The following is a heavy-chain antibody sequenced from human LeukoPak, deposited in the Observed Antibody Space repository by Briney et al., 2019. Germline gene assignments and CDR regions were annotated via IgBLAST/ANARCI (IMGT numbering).Heavy chain of an antibody. D-gene: IGHD2-2*02. V-gene: IGHV4-30-2*01. CDR2: IYHSGST. Sequence: PSETLSLTCAVSGGSISSGGYSWSWIRQPPGKGLEWIGYIYHSGSTYYNPSLKSRVTISVDRSKNQFSLKLSSVTAADTAVYYCARGAILSTPHSLDYWGQGTLVTVSS. CDR1: GGSISSGGYS. J-gene: IGHJ4*02. CDR3: ARGAILSTPHSLDY.